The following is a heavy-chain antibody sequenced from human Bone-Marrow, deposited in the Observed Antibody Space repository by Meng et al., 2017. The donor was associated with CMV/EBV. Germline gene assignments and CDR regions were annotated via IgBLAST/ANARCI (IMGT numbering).Heavy chain of an antibody. D-gene: IGHD6-6*01. V-gene: IGHV1-69*05. CDR2: IIPIFGTA. CDR3: ARVVSSSSPWYYYGMDV. CDR1: GGTFSSYA. J-gene: IGHJ6*02. Sequence: SVKVSCKASGGTFSSYAISWVRQAPGQGLEWMGGIIPIFGTANYAQKFQGRVTITTDESTSTAYMELSRLRSEDTAVYYCARVVSSSSPWYYYGMDVWGQGTTVTVSS.